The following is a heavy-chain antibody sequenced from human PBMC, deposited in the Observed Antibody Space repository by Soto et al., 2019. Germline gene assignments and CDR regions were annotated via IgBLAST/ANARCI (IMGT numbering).Heavy chain of an antibody. CDR2: ISAYNGNT. J-gene: IGHJ4*02. Sequence: GASVKVSCKASGYTFTSYGISCVRQAPGQGLEWMGWISAYNGNTNYAQKLQGRVTMTTDTSTSTAYMELRSLRSDDTAVYYRARGPPEITIFGVPRDYWGQGTLVTVSS. CDR1: GYTFTSYG. D-gene: IGHD3-3*01. V-gene: IGHV1-18*01. CDR3: ARGPPEITIFGVPRDY.